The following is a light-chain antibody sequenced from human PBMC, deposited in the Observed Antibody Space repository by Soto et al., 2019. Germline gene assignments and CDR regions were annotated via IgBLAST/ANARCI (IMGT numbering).Light chain of an antibody. V-gene: IGLV2-11*01. Sequence: QSALTQPRSVSGFPGQSVTISCTGTSSDVGGYNYVSWYQQHPGKAPKLMIYDVSKRPSGVPDRFSGSKSGNTASLTISGLQAEDEADYYCCSYAGSSLYVFGTGTKLTVL. J-gene: IGLJ1*01. CDR1: SSDVGGYNY. CDR2: DVS. CDR3: CSYAGSSLYV.